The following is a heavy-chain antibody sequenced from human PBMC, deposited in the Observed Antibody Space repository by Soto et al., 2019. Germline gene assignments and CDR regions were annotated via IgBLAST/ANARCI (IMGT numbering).Heavy chain of an antibody. CDR1: GGSISSGGSY. CDR3: ARAPVGLDTISYFDY. J-gene: IGHJ4*02. V-gene: IGHV4-30-4*08. CDR2: IYNGGST. Sequence: SETLSLTCTVSGGSISSGGSYWSWIRQHPGKGLEWIGYIYNGGSTYYRPSLESRMHMSLDATRNHYSLRLTSVTAADTAVYFCARAPVGLDTISYFDYWGQGKLVTVSS. D-gene: IGHD3-3*01.